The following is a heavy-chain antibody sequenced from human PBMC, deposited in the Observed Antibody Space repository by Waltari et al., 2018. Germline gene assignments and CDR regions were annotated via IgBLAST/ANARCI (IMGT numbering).Heavy chain of an antibody. Sequence: QVQLQQWGAGLLKPSETLSLTCAVYGGSFSGYYWSWIRQPPGKGLEWIGEINHSGSTNYNPSLKSRVTISVDTSKNQFSLKLSSVTAADTAVYYCARDHAKRGYSGYDYGMDVWGQGTTVTVSS. CDR3: ARDHAKRGYSGYDYGMDV. J-gene: IGHJ6*02. D-gene: IGHD5-12*01. V-gene: IGHV4-34*01. CDR1: GGSFSGYY. CDR2: INHSGST.